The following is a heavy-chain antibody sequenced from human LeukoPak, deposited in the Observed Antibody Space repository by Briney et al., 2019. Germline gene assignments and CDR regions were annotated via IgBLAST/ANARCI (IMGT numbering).Heavy chain of an antibody. CDR3: AKFPSYDSSGHDGFDI. Sequence: PGGSLRLSCAASGFIFKSHAMRWVRQAPGKGLEWVSATSGSGGSRFYADSVKGRFTISRDNSKSTLYLQMNSLRAEDTAVYYCAKFPSYDSSGHDGFDIWGQGTRVTVSS. CDR1: GFIFKSHA. J-gene: IGHJ3*02. D-gene: IGHD3-22*01. V-gene: IGHV3-23*01. CDR2: TSGSGGSR.